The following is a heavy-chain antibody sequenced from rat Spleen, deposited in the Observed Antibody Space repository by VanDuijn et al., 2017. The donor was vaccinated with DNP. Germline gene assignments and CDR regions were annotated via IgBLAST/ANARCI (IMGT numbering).Heavy chain of an antibody. Sequence: EVQLVESGGGLVQPGRSLKLSCAASGFTFSNYDMAWVRQAPTKGLEWVASISTSGGSTYYRDSVKGRFTVSRDNAKSTLYLQMDSLRSEDTATYYCARRTPGDYWGQGVMVTVSS. V-gene: IGHV5-25*01. D-gene: IGHD5-1*01. CDR1: GFTFSNYD. J-gene: IGHJ2*01. CDR2: ISTSGGST. CDR3: ARRTPGDY.